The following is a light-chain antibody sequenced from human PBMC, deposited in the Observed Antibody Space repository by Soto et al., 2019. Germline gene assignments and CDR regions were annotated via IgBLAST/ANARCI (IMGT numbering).Light chain of an antibody. CDR3: QQYDDLPIT. Sequence: DIQMTQSPSSLPASVGDRVTITCQASQDISNYLNWYQQKPGKAPKLLIYDASNLETGVPSRFSGRGSGTDFTFTIRSLQPEDVATYYCQQYDDLPITFGQGTRLEIK. V-gene: IGKV1-33*01. CDR1: QDISNY. J-gene: IGKJ5*01. CDR2: DAS.